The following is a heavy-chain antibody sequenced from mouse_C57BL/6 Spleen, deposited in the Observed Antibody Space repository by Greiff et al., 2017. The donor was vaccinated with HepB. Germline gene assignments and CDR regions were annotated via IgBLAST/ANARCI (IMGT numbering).Heavy chain of an antibody. CDR1: GYTFTDYA. Sequence: VQLKESGPELVRPGVSVKISCKGSGYTFTDYAMHWVKQSHAKSLEWIGVISTYYGDASYNQKFKDKATMTVDKSSSTAYMELARLTSEDSAVYYCATYVNFYYYAMDYWGQGTSVTVSS. CDR3: ATYVNFYYYAMDY. J-gene: IGHJ4*01. V-gene: IGHV1-67*01. D-gene: IGHD2-1*01. CDR2: ISTYYGDA.